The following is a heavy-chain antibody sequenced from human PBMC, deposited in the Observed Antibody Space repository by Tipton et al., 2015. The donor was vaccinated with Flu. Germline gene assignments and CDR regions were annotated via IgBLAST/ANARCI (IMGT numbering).Heavy chain of an antibody. J-gene: IGHJ3*02. V-gene: IGHV4-34*01. D-gene: IGHD1-26*01. CDR3: ARGQINIPWPELLTHDAFDI. CDR1: GGSFSGYY. Sequence: LRLSCAVYGGSFSGYYWSWIRQPPGKGLEWIGEINHSGSTNYNPSLKSRVTISVDTSKNQFSLKLSSVTAADTAVYYCARGQINIPWPELLTHDAFDIWGQGTMVTVSS. CDR2: INHSGST.